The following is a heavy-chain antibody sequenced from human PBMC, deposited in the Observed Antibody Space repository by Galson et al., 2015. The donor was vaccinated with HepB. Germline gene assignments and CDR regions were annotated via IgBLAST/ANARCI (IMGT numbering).Heavy chain of an antibody. Sequence: SLRLSCAASGFTFTDYYMSWIRQAPGQGLEWVSYITRISSYTNYADSVKGRFTISRDNAKNSLYLQMNSLRAEDTAVYYCARSPRPTYYYDCSYFDYWGQGTLVPVSS. J-gene: IGHJ4*02. CDR3: ARSPRPTYYYDCSYFDY. CDR2: ITRISSYT. CDR1: GFTFTDYY. V-gene: IGHV3-11*06. D-gene: IGHD3-22*01.